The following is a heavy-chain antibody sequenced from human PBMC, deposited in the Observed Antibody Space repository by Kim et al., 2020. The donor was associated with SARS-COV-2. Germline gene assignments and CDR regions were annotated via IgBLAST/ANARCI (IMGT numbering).Heavy chain of an antibody. J-gene: IGHJ6*02. V-gene: IGHV3-30*07. CDR3: ARVIAAALVRDYYGMDV. D-gene: IGHD6-13*01. Sequence: VKVRFTISSDNSKNTLYLQMNSLRDEDAAVYYCARVIAAALVRDYYGMDVWGQGTTVTVSS.